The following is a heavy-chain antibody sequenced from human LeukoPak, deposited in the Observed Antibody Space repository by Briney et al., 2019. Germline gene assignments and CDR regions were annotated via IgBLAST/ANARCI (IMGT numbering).Heavy chain of an antibody. J-gene: IGHJ6*03. V-gene: IGHV1-2*02. Sequence: PGASVKVFCKASGYTFTGYYMHWVRQAPGQGLEWMGWINPNSGGTNYAQKFQGRVTMTRDTSISTAYMELSRLRSDDTAVYYCARDKQLDWAHYYYSYMDVWGKGATVTVSS. CDR1: GYTFTGYY. CDR2: INPNSGGT. CDR3: ARDKQLDWAHYYYSYMDV. D-gene: IGHD1-1*01.